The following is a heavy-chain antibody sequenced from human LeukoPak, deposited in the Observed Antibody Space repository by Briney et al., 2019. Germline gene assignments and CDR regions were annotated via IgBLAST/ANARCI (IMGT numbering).Heavy chain of an antibody. Sequence: GGSLRLSCAASGFTFSSYAMHWVRQAPGKGLEWVAVISYDGSNKYYADSVKGRFTISRDNSKNTLYLQMNSLRAEDTAVYYCARPEGFWRGYYFDYWGQGTLVTVSS. J-gene: IGHJ4*02. CDR3: ARPEGFWRGYYFDY. CDR2: ISYDGSNK. V-gene: IGHV3-30-3*01. D-gene: IGHD3-3*01. CDR1: GFTFSSYA.